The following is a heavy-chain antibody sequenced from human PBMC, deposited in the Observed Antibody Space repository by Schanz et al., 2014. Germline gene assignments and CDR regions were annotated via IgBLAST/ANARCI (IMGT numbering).Heavy chain of an antibody. V-gene: IGHV1-2*04. Sequence: VQLEQSGAEVKKPGSSVKVSCKASGGTFSSFGINWVRQAPGQGLEWMGWINPNSGTTNYAQKFQGWVTMTRDTSISTAYMELSRLKSDDTAVYYCARGYGDSPTDFWGQGTIVTVSS. D-gene: IGHD4-17*01. CDR3: ARGYGDSPTDF. CDR2: INPNSGTT. J-gene: IGHJ4*02. CDR1: GGTFSSFG.